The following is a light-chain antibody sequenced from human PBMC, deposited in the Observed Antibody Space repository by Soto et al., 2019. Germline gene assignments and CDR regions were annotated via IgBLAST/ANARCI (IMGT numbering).Light chain of an antibody. CDR1: QSISSW. J-gene: IGKJ3*01. Sequence: DIQMTQSPSTLSASVGDRVTITCRASQSISSWLAWYQQKPGKAPKLLIYDASSLESGVPSRFSGSGSGTEFTLTIISLQPDDFATYYCQQYNSYSLFGPGTKVDIK. CDR3: QQYNSYSL. V-gene: IGKV1-5*01. CDR2: DAS.